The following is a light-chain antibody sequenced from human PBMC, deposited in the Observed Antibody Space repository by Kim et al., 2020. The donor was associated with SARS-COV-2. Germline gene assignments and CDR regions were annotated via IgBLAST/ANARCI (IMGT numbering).Light chain of an antibody. CDR3: QQYGNSPPLT. J-gene: IGKJ4*01. V-gene: IGKV3-20*01. CDR2: GAS. CDR1: QSINSAY. Sequence: EIVLTQSPGTLSLSPGERATLSCRASQSINSAYLAWYQQKPGQTPRLLIYGASNRATGIPDRFTGSGSGTDFTLTISRLEPEDFAVYFCQQYGNSPPLTFGGGTKLEIK.